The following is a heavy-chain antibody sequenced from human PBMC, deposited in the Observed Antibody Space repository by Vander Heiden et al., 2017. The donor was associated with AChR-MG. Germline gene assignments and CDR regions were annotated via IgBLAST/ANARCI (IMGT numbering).Heavy chain of an antibody. CDR1: GFTFSGYA. J-gene: IGHJ4*02. Sequence: EVQLLESGGGLVQPGGSLRLSCAASGFTFSGYAMSWVRQAPGKGLEWVSAISGSGGSTYYADSVKGRFTISRDNSKNTLYLQMNSLRAEDTAVYYCAKRVNYDYIWGSFDYWGQGTLVTVSS. CDR3: AKRVNYDYIWGSFDY. CDR2: ISGSGGST. V-gene: IGHV3-23*01. D-gene: IGHD3-16*01.